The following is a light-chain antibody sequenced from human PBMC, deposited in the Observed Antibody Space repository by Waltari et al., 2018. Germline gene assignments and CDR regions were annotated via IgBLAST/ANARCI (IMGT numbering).Light chain of an antibody. J-gene: IGLJ2*01. Sequence: SALTQPASLSGAPGQSITLSCTGTSSDIGFHTHVSWYQQHPGQAPRLLMYDVNSRPSGVSNRFSGSKSGNTASLTISGLQADDEAHYYCSAYTSSATLAFGGGTGLTVL. CDR1: SSDIGFHTH. CDR3: SAYTSSATLA. V-gene: IGLV2-14*03. CDR2: DVN.